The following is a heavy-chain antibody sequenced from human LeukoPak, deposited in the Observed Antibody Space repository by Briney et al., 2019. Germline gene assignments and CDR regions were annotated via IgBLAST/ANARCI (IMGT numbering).Heavy chain of an antibody. J-gene: IGHJ6*04. CDR3: AELGITMIGGV. CDR2: ISSSSRYR. D-gene: IGHD3-10*02. V-gene: IGHV3-21*01. CDR1: GFTFSSYS. Sequence: GGSLRLSCAASGFTFSSYSMIWVRQAPGKGLEWVSSISSSSRYRYYADSVKGRFTISRDNAKNSLYLQMNSLRAEDTAVYYCAELGITMIGGVWGKGTTVTISS.